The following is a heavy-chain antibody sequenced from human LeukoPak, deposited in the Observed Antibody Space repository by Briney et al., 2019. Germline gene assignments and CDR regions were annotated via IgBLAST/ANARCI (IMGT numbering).Heavy chain of an antibody. CDR2: IYSGGST. Sequence: PGGSLRLSCAASGFTVSSNYMSWVRQAPGKGLEWVSVIYSGGSTYYADSVKGRFTISRDNSKNTLYLQMNSLRAEDTAVYYCARLWFGVSNFDYWGQGTLVTASS. J-gene: IGHJ4*02. V-gene: IGHV3-66*04. CDR3: ARLWFGVSNFDY. D-gene: IGHD3-10*01. CDR1: GFTVSSNY.